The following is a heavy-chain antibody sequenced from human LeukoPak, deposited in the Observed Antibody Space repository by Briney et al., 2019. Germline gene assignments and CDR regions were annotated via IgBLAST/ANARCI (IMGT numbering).Heavy chain of an antibody. V-gene: IGHV1-69*06. CDR2: IIPIFGTA. CDR1: GGTFSSYA. J-gene: IGHJ4*02. D-gene: IGHD3-22*01. Sequence: ASVKVSCKASGGTFSSYAISWVRQAPGQGLEWMGGIIPIFGTANYAQKFQGRVTITADKSTSTAYMELSSLRSEDTAVYYCASGPPYYDSSGHYSGYFDYWGQGTLVTVSS. CDR3: ASGPPYYDSSGHYSGYFDY.